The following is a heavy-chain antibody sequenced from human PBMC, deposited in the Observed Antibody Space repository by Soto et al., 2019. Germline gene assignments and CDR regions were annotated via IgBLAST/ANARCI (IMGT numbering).Heavy chain of an antibody. CDR1: GAALNSGNYY. Sequence: HVRLQASGPGLVKPSETLSLTCSVSGAALNSGNYYWSWIRHVPGKGLGWIGHIYVTGAVDYNPFLRDRITISQDTSERQFSLKLRLVTAADTAFYYCARLRIATNNYKWFDPWGQGTLVTVSS. CDR2: IYVTGAV. CDR3: ARLRIATNNYKWFDP. V-gene: IGHV4-31*03. D-gene: IGHD2-21*01. J-gene: IGHJ5*02.